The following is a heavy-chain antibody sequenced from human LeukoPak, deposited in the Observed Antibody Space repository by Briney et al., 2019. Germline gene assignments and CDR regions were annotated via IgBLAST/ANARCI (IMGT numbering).Heavy chain of an antibody. J-gene: IGHJ6*03. CDR2: IYPGGGST. CDR1: GYTFTSYY. Sequence: ASVKVSCKASGYTFTSYYIHWVRQAPGQGLEWMGIIYPGGGSTSYAQKFQGRVTMTRDMSTSTVYMELSSLRSEDTAVYYCAREADFWSGYYNYYYYYYMDVWGKGTTVTVSS. V-gene: IGHV1-46*01. CDR3: AREADFWSGYYNYYYYYYMDV. D-gene: IGHD3-3*01.